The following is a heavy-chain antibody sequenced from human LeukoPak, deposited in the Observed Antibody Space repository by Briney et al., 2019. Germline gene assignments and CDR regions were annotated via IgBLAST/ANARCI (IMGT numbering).Heavy chain of an antibody. CDR3: ARDRYSSPSGLDY. Sequence: GGSLRLSCAASGFTFSSYSMNWVRQAPGKGLEWVSSISSSSSYIYYADSVKGRFTISRDNAKNSLYLQMSSLRAEDTAVYYCARDRYSSPSGLDYWGQGTLVTVSS. CDR1: GFTFSSYS. J-gene: IGHJ4*02. CDR2: ISSSSSYI. V-gene: IGHV3-21*01. D-gene: IGHD6-13*01.